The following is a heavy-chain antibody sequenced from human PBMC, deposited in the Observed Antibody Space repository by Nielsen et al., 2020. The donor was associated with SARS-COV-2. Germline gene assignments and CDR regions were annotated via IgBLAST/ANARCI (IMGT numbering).Heavy chain of an antibody. D-gene: IGHD3-10*01. Sequence: SGPTLVQPTQTLTLTCTFSGFSLSTSGMCVSWIRQPPGKALEWLARIDWDDDKYYSTSLKTRLTISKDTSKNQVVLTMTNMDPVDTATYYCARMAASGVNFDYWGQGTLVTVSS. CDR3: ARMAASGVNFDY. CDR2: IDWDDDK. CDR1: GFSLSTSGMC. J-gene: IGHJ4*02. V-gene: IGHV2-70*11.